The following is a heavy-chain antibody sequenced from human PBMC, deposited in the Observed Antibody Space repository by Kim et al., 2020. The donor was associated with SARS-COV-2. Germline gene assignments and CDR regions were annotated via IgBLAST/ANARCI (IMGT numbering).Heavy chain of an antibody. J-gene: IGHJ5*02. D-gene: IGHD1-26*01. CDR2: ISSSSSYT. Sequence: GGSLRLSCAASGFTFSDYYMSWIRQAPGKGLEWVSYISSSSSYTNYADSVKGRFTISRDNAKNSLYLQMNSLRAEDTAVYYCARDAGSAWELLPFDPWGQGTLVTVSS. V-gene: IGHV3-11*06. CDR3: ARDAGSAWELLPFDP. CDR1: GFTFSDYY.